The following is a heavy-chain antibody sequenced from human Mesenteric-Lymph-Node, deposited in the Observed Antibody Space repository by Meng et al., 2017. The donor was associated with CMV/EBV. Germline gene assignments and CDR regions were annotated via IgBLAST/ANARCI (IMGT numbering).Heavy chain of an antibody. CDR2: IYYSGST. V-gene: IGHV4-39*07. CDR1: SITSSSDY. J-gene: IGHJ4*02. CDR3: ARAPFNYFDSSGDPPDY. Sequence: SITSSSDYWGWIRQPTGKGLEWIGNIYYSGSTYYNRSLRSRVVISVDTSRNQFSLKLSSVTAADTAVYYCARAPFNYFDSSGDPPDYWGQGTLVTVSS. D-gene: IGHD3-22*01.